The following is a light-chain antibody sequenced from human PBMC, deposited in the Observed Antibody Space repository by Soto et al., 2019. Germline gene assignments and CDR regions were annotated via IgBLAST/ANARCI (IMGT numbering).Light chain of an antibody. V-gene: IGLV1-44*01. Sequence: SLLPQPTPTSGTPGQRVTISCSGSSSNIGSNTVNWYQQLPGTAPKLLIYSNNQRPSGVPDRFSGSKSGTSASLAISGLQSEDEADYYCAAWDDSLNGLYVFGTGTKVTVL. CDR1: SSNIGSNT. J-gene: IGLJ1*01. CDR3: AAWDDSLNGLYV. CDR2: SNN.